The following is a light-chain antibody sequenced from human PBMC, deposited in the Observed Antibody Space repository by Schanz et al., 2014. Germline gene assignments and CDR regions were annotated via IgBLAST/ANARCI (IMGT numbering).Light chain of an antibody. CDR3: SSYTTNTTPL. J-gene: IGLJ2*01. CDR2: DVS. V-gene: IGLV2-14*01. Sequence: QSALTQPASVSGSPGQSITISCTGTSSDVGGYNFVSWYQQHPGKAPKLMIHDVSNRPSGVSNRFSGSKSGNTASLTISGLQAEDEADYYCSSYTTNTTPLFGGGTKLTVL. CDR1: SSDVGGYNF.